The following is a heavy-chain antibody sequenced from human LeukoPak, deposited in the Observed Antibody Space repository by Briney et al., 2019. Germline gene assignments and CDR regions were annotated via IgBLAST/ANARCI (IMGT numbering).Heavy chain of an antibody. CDR3: ARGEHHPSGSYFFD. CDR2: MNPNSGNT. D-gene: IGHD1-26*01. J-gene: IGHJ4*02. V-gene: IGHV1-8*03. CDR1: GYTFTSYD. Sequence: ASVKVSCKASGYTFTSYDINWVRQATGQGLEWMGWMNPNSGNTGYAQKFQGRVTITRNTYISTAYMELSSLRSEDTAVYYCARGEHHPSGSYFFDWGQGTLVTVSS.